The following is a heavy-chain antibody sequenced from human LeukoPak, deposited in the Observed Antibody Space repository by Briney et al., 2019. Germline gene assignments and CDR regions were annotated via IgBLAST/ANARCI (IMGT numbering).Heavy chain of an antibody. J-gene: IGHJ4*02. V-gene: IGHV3-21*01. CDR1: VLTFSSYS. Sequence: GGSLRLACAASVLTFSSYSMVWVRQAPVKGLEWVSSISSSSSYIYYADSVKGRFTISRDNAKNSLYLQMNSLRAEDTAVYHCAKAEMATTFDYWGQGALVTVSS. D-gene: IGHD5-24*01. CDR2: ISSSSSYI. CDR3: AKAEMATTFDY.